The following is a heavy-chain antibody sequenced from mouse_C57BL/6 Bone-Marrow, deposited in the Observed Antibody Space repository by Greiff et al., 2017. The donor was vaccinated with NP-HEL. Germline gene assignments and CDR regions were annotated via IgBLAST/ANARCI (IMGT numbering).Heavy chain of an antibody. J-gene: IGHJ3*01. V-gene: IGHV14-4*01. CDR1: GFNIKDDY. D-gene: IGHD1-1*01. CDR3: TGVLPFFAY. Sequence: VQLQQSGAELVRPGASVKLSCTASGFNIKDDYMHWVKQRPEQGLEWIGWIDPENGDTEYASKFQGKATITADTSSNTAYLQLSSLTSEDTAVYYCTGVLPFFAYWGQGTLVTVSA. CDR2: IDPENGDT.